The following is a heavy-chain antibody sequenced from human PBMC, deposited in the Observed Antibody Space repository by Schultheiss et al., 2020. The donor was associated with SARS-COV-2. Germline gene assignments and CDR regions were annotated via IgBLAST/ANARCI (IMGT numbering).Heavy chain of an antibody. Sequence: SQTLSLTCTVSGGSISSYYWSWIRQPPGKGLEWIGYIYYSGSTNYNPSLKSRVTISVDTSKNQFSLKLSSVTAADTAVYYCARGGSSKSHTHYWGQGTLVTVSS. CDR2: IYYSGST. D-gene: IGHD6-13*01. V-gene: IGHV4-59*12. CDR1: GGSISSYY. J-gene: IGHJ4*02. CDR3: ARGGSSKSHTHY.